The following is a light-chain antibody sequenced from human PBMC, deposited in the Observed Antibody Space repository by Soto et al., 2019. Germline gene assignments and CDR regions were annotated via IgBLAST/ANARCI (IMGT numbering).Light chain of an antibody. J-gene: IGKJ3*01. CDR3: QQRSNWPPFT. CDR2: DAS. Sequence: EIVLTQSPATLSLSPGERATLSCRASQSVSSYLAWYQQKPGQAPRLLIYDASNRATGIPARFSGSGSGTDFTLTISSLEPEDFAVYYGQQRSNWPPFTFGHGTKVDIK. V-gene: IGKV3-11*01. CDR1: QSVSSY.